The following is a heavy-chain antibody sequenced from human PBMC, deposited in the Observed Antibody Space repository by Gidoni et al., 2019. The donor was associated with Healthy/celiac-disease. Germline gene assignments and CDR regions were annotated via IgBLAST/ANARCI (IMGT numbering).Heavy chain of an antibody. V-gene: IGHV3-30*02. D-gene: IGHD5-12*01. CDR2: IRYDGSNK. CDR3: AKVGYSGYDIYYYYMDV. J-gene: IGHJ6*03. Sequence: QVQLVESGGGVVQPGGSLRLSCAASGFTFSSYGMHWVRQAPGKGLEWVAFIRYDGSNKYYADSVKGRFTISRDNSKNTLYLQMNSLRAEDTAVYYCAKVGYSGYDIYYYYMDVWGKGTTVTVSS. CDR1: GFTFSSYG.